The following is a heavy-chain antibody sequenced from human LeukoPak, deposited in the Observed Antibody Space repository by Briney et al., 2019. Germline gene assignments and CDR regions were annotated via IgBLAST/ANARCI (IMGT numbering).Heavy chain of an antibody. V-gene: IGHV4-39*02. Sequence: SETLFLTCTVSGGSISTSSSYWDWIRQPPGKGLEWIGTIYYSGSTYYSPSLKSRVTISVDTSKNQFSLTLSSVTAADTAVYYCARENVYYYDTSGYLVSWGQGTLVTVSS. D-gene: IGHD3-22*01. CDR2: IYYSGST. CDR1: GGSISTSSSY. J-gene: IGHJ4*02. CDR3: ARENVYYYDTSGYLVS.